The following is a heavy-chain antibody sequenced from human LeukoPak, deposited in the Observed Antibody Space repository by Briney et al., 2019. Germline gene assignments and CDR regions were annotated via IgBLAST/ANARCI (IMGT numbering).Heavy chain of an antibody. CDR3: AKDEDSGSYFSYYYYYGMDV. D-gene: IGHD1-26*01. CDR2: ISGSGGST. CDR1: GFTFSSYA. Sequence: GGSLRLSCAASGFTFSSYAMSWARQAPGKGLEWVSAISGSGGSTYYADSVKGRFTISRDNSKNTRYLQMNSLRGEETAVYYCAKDEDSGSYFSYYYYYGMDVWGQGATVTVSS. J-gene: IGHJ6*02. V-gene: IGHV3-23*01.